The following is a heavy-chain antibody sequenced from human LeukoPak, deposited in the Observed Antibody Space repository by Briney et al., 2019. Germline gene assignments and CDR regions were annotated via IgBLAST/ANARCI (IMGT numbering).Heavy chain of an antibody. CDR2: IYSGGST. J-gene: IGHJ4*02. CDR3: ARNIAVAGTNY. CDR1: GFTVSSNY. D-gene: IGHD6-19*01. Sequence: GGSLRLSCAASGFTVSSNYMSWVRQAPGKGLEWVSVIYSGGSTYYADSVKGRLTISRDNSKNTLYLQMNSLRAEDTAVYYCARNIAVAGTNYWGQGTLVTVSS. V-gene: IGHV3-53*01.